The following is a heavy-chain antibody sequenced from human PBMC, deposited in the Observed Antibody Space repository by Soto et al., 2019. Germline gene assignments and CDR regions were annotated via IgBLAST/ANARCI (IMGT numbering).Heavy chain of an antibody. CDR3: ATHAVVAASYYYYMDV. CDR1: GYTLTELS. J-gene: IGHJ6*03. V-gene: IGHV1-24*01. D-gene: IGHD2-15*01. Sequence: ASVKVSCKVSGYTLTELSMHWVRQAPGKGLEWMGGFDPEDGETIYAQKFQGRVTMTEDTSTDTAYMELSSLRSEDTAVYYCATHAVVAASYYYYMDVWGKGTTVTVSS. CDR2: FDPEDGET.